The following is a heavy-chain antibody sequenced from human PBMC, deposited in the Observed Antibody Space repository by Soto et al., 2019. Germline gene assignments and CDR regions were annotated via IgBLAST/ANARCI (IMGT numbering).Heavy chain of an antibody. V-gene: IGHV1-69*02. J-gene: IGHJ4*02. CDR3: AIPRWGYNPTFDY. Sequence: QVQLVQSGAEVKKPGSSVKVSCKASGGTFSSYTISWVRQAPGQGLEWMGRIIPILGIANYAQKFQGRVTITADKSTSTAYMELSSLRSEDTAVYYCAIPRWGYNPTFDYWGQGTLVTVSS. D-gene: IGHD5-12*01. CDR2: IIPILGIA. CDR1: GGTFSSYT.